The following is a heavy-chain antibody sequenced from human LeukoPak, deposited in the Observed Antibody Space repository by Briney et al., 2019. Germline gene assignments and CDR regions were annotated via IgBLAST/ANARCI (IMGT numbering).Heavy chain of an antibody. J-gene: IGHJ6*03. D-gene: IGHD2-8*01. CDR1: GFTFSTYG. V-gene: IGHV3-30*02. Sequence: GGSLRLSCAASGFTFSTYGMHSARQAPGKGLQWAAYIQYDGSNKQYADSVKGRFSISRDSSKNTLYLQMNSLRAEDTAVYYCAKDRCSNGIGCFYYYMDVWGKGTTVTISS. CDR2: IQYDGSNK. CDR3: AKDRCSNGIGCFYYYMDV.